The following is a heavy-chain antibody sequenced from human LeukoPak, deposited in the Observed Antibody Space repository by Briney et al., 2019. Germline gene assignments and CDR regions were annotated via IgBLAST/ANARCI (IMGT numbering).Heavy chain of an antibody. CDR1: GYTFTSYD. CDR3: ARPYCSSTSCPHDAFDI. Sequence: GASVKVSCKASGYTFTSYDINWVRQATGQGLEWMGWMNPNSGNTGYAQKFQGRVTITRNTSISTAYMELSSPRSEDTAVYYCARPYCSSTSCPHDAFDIWGQGTMVTVSS. CDR2: MNPNSGNT. V-gene: IGHV1-8*03. J-gene: IGHJ3*02. D-gene: IGHD2-2*01.